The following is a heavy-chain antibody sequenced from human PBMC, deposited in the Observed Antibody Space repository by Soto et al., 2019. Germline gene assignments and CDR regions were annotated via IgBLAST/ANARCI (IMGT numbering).Heavy chain of an antibody. V-gene: IGHV1-18*01. CDR1: GYTFTSYG. Sequence: QVQLVQSGPEVKKPGASVKVSCKTSGYTFTSYGISWVRQAPGQGLEWMGWITTDKGKTTYAQKFQGRVTMTTDTSTSRAYMELRSLRSDDTAVYYCATRSPAFDYWGQGTLFAVSS. CDR3: ATRSPAFDY. J-gene: IGHJ4*02. CDR2: ITTDKGKT.